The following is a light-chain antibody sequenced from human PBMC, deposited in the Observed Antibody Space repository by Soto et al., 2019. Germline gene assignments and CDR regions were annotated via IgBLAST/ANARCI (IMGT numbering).Light chain of an antibody. J-gene: IGKJ4*01. CDR3: QQYDIGSA. CDR1: QSVSTN. V-gene: IGKV3-15*01. Sequence: EIAMTQSPATLSVSPGERATLSCRASQSVSTNLAWYQQKPGQAPRLLIYGASTRATGIPARFSGSGSGTEFTLTISSLQSEDFAVYYCQQYDIGSAFGGGTKVDIK. CDR2: GAS.